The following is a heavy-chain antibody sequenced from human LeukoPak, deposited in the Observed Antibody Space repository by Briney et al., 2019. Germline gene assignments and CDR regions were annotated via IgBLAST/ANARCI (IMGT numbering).Heavy chain of an antibody. CDR1: GGPIGTYY. D-gene: IGHD1-26*01. CDR2: IYYSGST. J-gene: IGHJ4*02. V-gene: IGHV4-59*01. Sequence: SETLSLTCSVFGGPIGTYYWGWIRQPPGKGLEWIGNIYYSGSTNYNPSLKSRVTISVDTSKNQFSLKLSSVTAADTAVYYCARWYSGNYYGHWGQGTLVTVSS. CDR3: ARWYSGNYYGH.